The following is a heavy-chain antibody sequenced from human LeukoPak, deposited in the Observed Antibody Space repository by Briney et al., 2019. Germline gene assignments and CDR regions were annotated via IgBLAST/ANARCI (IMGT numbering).Heavy chain of an antibody. J-gene: IGHJ4*02. CDR1: GFIFSNDA. V-gene: IGHV3-30-3*01. Sequence: PGGSLRLSCAASGFIFSNDAIHWVRQAPGKGLEWVAIISYDGSNKYYADSVKGRFTISRDNAKNSLYLQMNSLRAEDTAVYYCARDSSSWYSPSYYFDYWGQGTLVTVSS. D-gene: IGHD6-13*01. CDR2: ISYDGSNK. CDR3: ARDSSSWYSPSYYFDY.